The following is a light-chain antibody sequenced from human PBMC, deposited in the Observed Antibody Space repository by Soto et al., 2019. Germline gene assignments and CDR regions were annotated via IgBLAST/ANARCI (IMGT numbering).Light chain of an antibody. J-gene: IGKJ5*01. CDR3: QQYGTTRIT. CDR2: DAS. Sequence: IVLAPSPGTLSLSPGERAPRSCRASQSVSSSYLAWYQQKPGQAPRLLIYDASNRATGIPDRFSGSGSETDFTLTISRLEPEDFAVYYCQQYGTTRITFGQGTRLEIK. CDR1: QSVSSSY. V-gene: IGKV3-20*01.